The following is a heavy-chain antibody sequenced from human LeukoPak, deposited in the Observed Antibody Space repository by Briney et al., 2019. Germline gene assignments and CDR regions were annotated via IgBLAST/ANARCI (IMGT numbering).Heavy chain of an antibody. J-gene: IGHJ3*02. Sequence: VASVKVPCKASGGTFSSYAISWVRQAPGQGLEWMGGIIPIFGTANYAQKFQGRVTITTDESTSTAYMELSSLRSEDTAVYYCAREYSSGAFDIWGQGTMVTVSS. CDR1: GGTFSSYA. D-gene: IGHD6-19*01. V-gene: IGHV1-69*05. CDR2: IIPIFGTA. CDR3: AREYSSGAFDI.